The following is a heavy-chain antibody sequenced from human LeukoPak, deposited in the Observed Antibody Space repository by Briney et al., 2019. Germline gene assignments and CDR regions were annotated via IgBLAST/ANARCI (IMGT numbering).Heavy chain of an antibody. CDR2: INHSGST. D-gene: IGHD3-10*01. V-gene: IGHV4-34*01. CDR1: GGSFSGYY. CDR3: ARRTSKGFYYYGSGGYRNWFDP. J-gene: IGHJ5*02. Sequence: SETLSLTCAVYGGSFSGYYWSWIRQPPGKGLEWIGEINHSGSTNYNPSLKSRVTISVDTSKNQFSLKLSSVTAADTAVYYCARRTSKGFYYYGSGGYRNWFDPWGQGTLVTVSS.